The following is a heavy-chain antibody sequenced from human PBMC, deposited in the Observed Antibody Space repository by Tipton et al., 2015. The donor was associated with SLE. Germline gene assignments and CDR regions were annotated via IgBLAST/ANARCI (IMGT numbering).Heavy chain of an antibody. CDR1: GFTFSSYG. Sequence: RSLRLSCAASGFTFSSYGMHWVRQAPGKGLEWVAVIWYDGSNKYYADSVKGRFTISRDNSKNTLYLQMNSLRAEDTAVYYCARNLYSGYDWNYFDYWGQGTLVTVSS. CDR2: IWYDGSNK. J-gene: IGHJ4*02. V-gene: IGHV3-33*08. CDR3: ARNLYSGYDWNYFDY. D-gene: IGHD5-12*01.